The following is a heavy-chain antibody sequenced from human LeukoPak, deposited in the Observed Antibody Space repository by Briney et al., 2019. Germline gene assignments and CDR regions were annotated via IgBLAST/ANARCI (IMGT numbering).Heavy chain of an antibody. CDR3: ARTIYYFDS. D-gene: IGHD2/OR15-2a*01. Sequence: PSQTLSLTCTVSGGPIRSGDHYWSWIRQHPGKGLEWIAYVYYTGSTYYNPSLKSRVTISIDTSKNQFSLKLSSVTAADTALYYCARTIYYFDSWGQGTLVTVSS. CDR1: GGPIRSGDHY. V-gene: IGHV4-31*03. CDR2: VYYTGST. J-gene: IGHJ4*02.